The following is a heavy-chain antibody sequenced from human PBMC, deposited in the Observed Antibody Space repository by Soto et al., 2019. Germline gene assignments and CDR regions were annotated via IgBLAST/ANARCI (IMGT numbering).Heavy chain of an antibody. CDR2: IAHDGSEK. V-gene: IGHV3-7*01. CDR1: GFTFSSYS. J-gene: IGHJ4*02. CDR3: ARESKAHFDY. Sequence: GGSLRLSCAASGFTFSSYSMHWVRQAPGRGLEWVATIAHDGSEKFYVDSVKGRFTISRDNTKNSLYLQMNSLRAEDTALYYCARESKAHFDYWGQGTMVTVSS. D-gene: IGHD6-6*01.